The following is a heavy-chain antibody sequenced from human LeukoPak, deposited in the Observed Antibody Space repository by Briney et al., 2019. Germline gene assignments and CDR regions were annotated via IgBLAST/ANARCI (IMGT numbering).Heavy chain of an antibody. V-gene: IGHV1-18*01. CDR1: GYTFTSYG. CDR3: ARGPLDYYDSSGYNDY. J-gene: IGHJ4*02. CDR2: ISAYNGNT. D-gene: IGHD3-22*01. Sequence: ASVKVSCKASGYTFTSYGISWVRQAPGQGLEWMGWISAYNGNTNYAQKLQGRVTVTTDTSTSTAYMELRSLRSDDTAVYYCARGPLDYYDSSGYNDYWGQGTLVTVSS.